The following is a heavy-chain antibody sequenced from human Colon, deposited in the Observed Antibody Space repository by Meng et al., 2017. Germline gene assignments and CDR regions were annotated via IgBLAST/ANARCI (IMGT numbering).Heavy chain of an antibody. CDR2: IHPSGST. V-gene: IGHV4-34*01. CDR1: WGSFSDYY. CDR3: ARGVDWAKSGNF. D-gene: IGHD3-9*01. J-gene: IGHJ4*02. Sequence: QVQLRPWGAGLLKPSDTLSRPCAVYWGSFSDYYLTWIRQPPGKGLEWVGEIHPSGSTYYSPSLQSRVTITLDTSKNQFSLTLSSMTAADTAVYYCARGVDWAKSGNFWGQGTLVTVSS.